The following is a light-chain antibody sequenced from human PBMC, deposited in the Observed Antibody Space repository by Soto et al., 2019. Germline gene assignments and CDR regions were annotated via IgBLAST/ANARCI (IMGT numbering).Light chain of an antibody. CDR2: EVN. CDR3: TSFTSSSTYV. J-gene: IGLJ1*01. Sequence: QSALTQPASVSGSPGQSITISCTGTSSDVGGYNYVSWYQQHPDKAPKLMIYEVNNRPSGVSTRFSGSKSGNTASLTISGLQAEDEADYYCTSFTSSSTYVFGTGTRSPS. V-gene: IGLV2-14*01. CDR1: SSDVGGYNY.